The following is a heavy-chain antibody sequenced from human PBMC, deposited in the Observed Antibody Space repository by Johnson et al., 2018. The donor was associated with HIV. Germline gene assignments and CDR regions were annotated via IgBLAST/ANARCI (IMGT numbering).Heavy chain of an antibody. CDR2: ISYDGSNK. CDR3: ARAVTPFGDWEAFDI. Sequence: QVLLVESGGGVVQPGRSLRLSCVGSGFTFSSYGMHWVRQAPGKGLEWVAVISYDGSNKYYADSVKGRFTISRDNSKNTLYLQMNSLRAEDTAVYYCARAVTPFGDWEAFDIWGQGTMVTVSS. V-gene: IGHV3-30*03. CDR1: GFTFSSYG. J-gene: IGHJ3*02. D-gene: IGHD3-10*01.